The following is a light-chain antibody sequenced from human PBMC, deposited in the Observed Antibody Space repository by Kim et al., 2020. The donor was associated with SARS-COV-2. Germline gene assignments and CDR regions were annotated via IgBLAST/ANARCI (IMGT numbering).Light chain of an antibody. J-gene: IGKJ2*01. Sequence: EIVMTQSPASLSLSPGESGTLSCRASQSVRTNLAWYQQRPGQAPRLLFHASSTRATDLPARFRGSGSGTEFTPTISSLQSEDFAVYYCQQYNTWPYTFGQGTKLEI. CDR2: ASS. CDR3: QQYNTWPYT. CDR1: QSVRTN. V-gene: IGKV3-15*01.